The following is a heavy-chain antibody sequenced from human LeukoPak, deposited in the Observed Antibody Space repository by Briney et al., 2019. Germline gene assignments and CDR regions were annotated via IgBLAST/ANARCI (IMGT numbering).Heavy chain of an antibody. V-gene: IGHV1-8*01. J-gene: IGHJ3*01. D-gene: IGHD3-9*01. CDR3: AREELLQYFPFDL. CDR1: GYTFTSYD. Sequence: GAAVKVSCKASGYTFTSYDINWVRQAPGQGLEWMGWMNPNSGNTGYAQKFQGRVTMTRDTSISTAYMELSSLRSEDTAMYYCAREELLQYFPFDLWGQGTMVTVSS. CDR2: MNPNSGNT.